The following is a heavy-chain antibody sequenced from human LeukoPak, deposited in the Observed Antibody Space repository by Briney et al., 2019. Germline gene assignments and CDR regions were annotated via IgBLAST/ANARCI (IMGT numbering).Heavy chain of an antibody. Sequence: SETLSLTCSVSAGSISSSSWWSWVRQSPVKGLEWIGEIYLYGTTNYNPSLKSRVTMSVDRSKNQFSLKLSSVNAADTAVYYCARKKWEQEGRDYYFNGLDVWGPGTTVTVSS. D-gene: IGHD1-26*01. CDR1: AGSISSSSW. J-gene: IGHJ6*02. V-gene: IGHV4-4*02. CDR3: ARKKWEQEGRDYYFNGLDV. CDR2: IYLYGTT.